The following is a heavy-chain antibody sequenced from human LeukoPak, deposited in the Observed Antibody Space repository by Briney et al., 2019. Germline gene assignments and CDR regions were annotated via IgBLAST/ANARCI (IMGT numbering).Heavy chain of an antibody. Sequence: ASVKVSCKASGYTFIGYYMHWVRQAPGQGLEWMGWINPNTGGTDYEQKFQGRVTMTRDTSISTDYMELSRLRSDDTAVYYCVRDRYYGSGSFYQIDVWGRGTTVTVSS. J-gene: IGHJ6*02. CDR3: VRDRYYGSGSFYQIDV. CDR1: GYTFIGYY. CDR2: INPNTGGT. V-gene: IGHV1-2*02. D-gene: IGHD3-10*01.